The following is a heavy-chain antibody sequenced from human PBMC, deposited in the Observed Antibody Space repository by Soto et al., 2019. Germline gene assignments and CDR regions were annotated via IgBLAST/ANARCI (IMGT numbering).Heavy chain of an antibody. CDR3: ARDAKGRGAEPSL. J-gene: IGHJ4*02. V-gene: IGHV3-30-3*01. CDR2: ISYDGSNK. CDR1: GFTFSSYA. Sequence: QVQLVESGGGVVQPGRSLRLSCAASGFTFSSYAMHWVRQAPGKGLEWVAVISYDGSNKYYADSVKGRFTISRDNSKNTLYLQMNSLRAEDTAVYYWARDAKGRGAEPSLWGQGTLVTVSS. D-gene: IGHD1-26*01.